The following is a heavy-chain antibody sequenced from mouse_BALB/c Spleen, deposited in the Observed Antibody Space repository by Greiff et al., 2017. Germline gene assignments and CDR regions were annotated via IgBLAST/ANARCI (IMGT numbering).Heavy chain of an antibody. J-gene: IGHJ3*01. Sequence: QVHVKQPGAELVRPGASVTLSCKASGFTFTSYWLNWVKQRPEQGLEWLGRIDPYDSATHYNQKFKDKAILTVDKSSSTAYMQLSSLTSEDSAVYYCARGGDYGAWFAYWGQGTLVTVSA. CDR1: GFTFTSYW. D-gene: IGHD2-4*01. V-gene: IGHV1-52*01. CDR2: IDPYDSAT. CDR3: ARGGDYGAWFAY.